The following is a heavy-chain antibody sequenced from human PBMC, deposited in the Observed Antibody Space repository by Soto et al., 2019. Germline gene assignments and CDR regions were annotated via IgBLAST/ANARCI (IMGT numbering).Heavy chain of an antibody. J-gene: IGHJ5*02. CDR2: IWYDGSNT. CDR1: GFTFNNYG. D-gene: IGHD3-10*01. Sequence: QVPLVESGGGVVQPGRSLRLSCTASGFTFNNYGMHWVRQAPGKGLEWVALIWYDGSNTYYADSVKGRFTISRDNSKKXXDLPMHRLRADDTALYYCARDRSYGSGRYNPPFAPWVQGTLVSVSS. V-gene: IGHV3-33*01. CDR3: ARDRSYGSGRYNPPFAP.